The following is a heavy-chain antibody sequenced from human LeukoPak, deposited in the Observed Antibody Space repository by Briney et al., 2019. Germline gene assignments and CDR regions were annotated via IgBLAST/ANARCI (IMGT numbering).Heavy chain of an antibody. V-gene: IGHV3-23*01. CDR1: GFTFNNYA. J-gene: IGHJ4*02. Sequence: GGSLRLSCAASGFTFNNYAMNWVRQAPGQGLEWVSTISGSGGSTYYADPVKGRFTISRDNSKNTLYLQMNSLRAEDTAVYYCARGATTTVTTDYWGQGTLVTVSS. D-gene: IGHD4-17*01. CDR3: ARGATTTVTTDY. CDR2: ISGSGGST.